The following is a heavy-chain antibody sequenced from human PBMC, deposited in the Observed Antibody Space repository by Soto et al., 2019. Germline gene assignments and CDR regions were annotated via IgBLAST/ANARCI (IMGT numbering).Heavy chain of an antibody. CDR2: IAVGSGNT. CDR1: GFTFSSSV. CDR3: AAGDYFALDY. V-gene: IGHV1-58*01. Sequence: SVKGSCKASGFTFSSSVVQWVRQTRGQRLEWIGWIAVGSGNTKHAENFQERVTITWDLSTSTAYMELSSLRSEDTAVYYCAAGDYFALDYWGQGTLVTVSS. J-gene: IGHJ4*02. D-gene: IGHD3-9*01.